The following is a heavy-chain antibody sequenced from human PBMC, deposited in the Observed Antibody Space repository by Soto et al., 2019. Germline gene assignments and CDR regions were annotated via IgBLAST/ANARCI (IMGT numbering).Heavy chain of an antibody. CDR2: IIPIFGTA. CDR1: GGTFSSYA. CDR3: ARVRRSYYYDSSGSNGYYYGMDV. Sequence: SVKVSCKASGGTFSSYAISWVRQAPGQGLEWMGWIIPIFGTANYAQKFQGRVTITADESTSTAYMELSSLRSEDTAVYYCARVRRSYYYDSSGSNGYYYGMDVWGQGTTVTVS. J-gene: IGHJ6*02. D-gene: IGHD3-22*01. V-gene: IGHV1-69*13.